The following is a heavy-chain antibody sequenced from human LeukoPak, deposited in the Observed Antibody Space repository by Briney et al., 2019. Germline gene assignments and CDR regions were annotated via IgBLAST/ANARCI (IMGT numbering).Heavy chain of an antibody. CDR2: IYYSGST. Sequence: SETLSLTCTVSGGSINNYYWSWVRQPPGKGLEWIGYIYYSGSTTYNPSLKSRATISVDTSKNQFSLMLSSVTAADTAVYYCAGRTVVLDYWGQGALVTVSS. J-gene: IGHJ4*02. CDR1: GGSINNYY. CDR3: AGRTVVLDY. V-gene: IGHV4-59*08. D-gene: IGHD4-23*01.